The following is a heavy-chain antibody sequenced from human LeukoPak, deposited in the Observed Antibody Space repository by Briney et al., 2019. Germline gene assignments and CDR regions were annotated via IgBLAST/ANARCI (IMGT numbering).Heavy chain of an antibody. CDR3: AKGVDYALQN. J-gene: IGHJ4*02. CDR2: INSDGSST. Sequence: PGGSLRLSCAAPGFTFSSTWMHWVRQAPGRGLVWVSRINSDGSSTIYADSVKGRFTISRDDSKKTFYLQMDSLRPNDTAVYYCAKGVDYALQNWGQGTRVTVSS. CDR1: GFTFSSTW. V-gene: IGHV3-74*01. D-gene: IGHD2-2*01.